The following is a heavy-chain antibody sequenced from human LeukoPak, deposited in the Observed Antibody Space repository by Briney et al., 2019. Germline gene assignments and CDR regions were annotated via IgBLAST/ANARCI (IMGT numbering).Heavy chain of an antibody. CDR2: IYYRGNT. Sequence: PSETLSLTCTVSGGSINNYYWSWIRQPPGKGLEWIGYIYYRGNTNYNPSLKSRVTISVDTSKNQFSLKLSSVTAADTAVYYCARAWGHCSSTSCVPDYWGQGTLVTVSS. CDR3: ARAWGHCSSTSCVPDY. J-gene: IGHJ4*02. V-gene: IGHV4-59*01. D-gene: IGHD2-2*01. CDR1: GGSINNYY.